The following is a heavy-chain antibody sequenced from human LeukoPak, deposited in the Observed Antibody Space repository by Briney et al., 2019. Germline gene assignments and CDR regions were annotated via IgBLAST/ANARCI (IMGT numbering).Heavy chain of an antibody. D-gene: IGHD6-6*01. CDR1: GYTFTSYD. Sequence: ASVKVSCKASGYTFTSYDINWVRQATGQGLEWMGWMNNKRGNKGYAQKFQGRVTITRNTSRSTDYMEMSSVRAGDTAVYYCARGLSSSSSDYWGQGTLVTVSS. J-gene: IGHJ4*02. V-gene: IGHV1-8*03. CDR2: MNNKRGNK. CDR3: ARGLSSSSSDY.